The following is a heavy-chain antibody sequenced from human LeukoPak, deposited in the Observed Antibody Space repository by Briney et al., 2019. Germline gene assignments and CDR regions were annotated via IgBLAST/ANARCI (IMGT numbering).Heavy chain of an antibody. CDR2: IRSKAYGGTT. D-gene: IGHD3-22*01. CDR3: TRDGLYYYDNTGGMDV. CDR1: GFTFGDYA. J-gene: IGHJ6*02. V-gene: IGHV3-49*04. Sequence: PGRSLRLSCTASGFTFGDYAMSWVRQAPGKGLEWVGFIRSKAYGGTTEYAASVKGRFTISSDDSKSIAYLQMNSLKTEDTAVYYCTRDGLYYYDNTGGMDVWGQGTTVTVSS.